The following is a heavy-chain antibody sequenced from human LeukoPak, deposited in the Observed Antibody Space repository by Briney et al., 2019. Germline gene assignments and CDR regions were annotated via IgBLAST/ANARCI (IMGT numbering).Heavy chain of an antibody. CDR3: ASMNYDFWSGYYLDD. V-gene: IGHV1-18*01. CDR2: ISAYNGNT. D-gene: IGHD3-3*01. Sequence: ASGKASCKASGYTFTSYGISWVRQAPGQGLEWMGWISAYNGNTNYAQKLQGRVTMTTDTSTSTAYMELRSLRSDDTAVYYCASMNYDFWSGYYLDDWGQGTLVTVSS. J-gene: IGHJ4*02. CDR1: GYTFTSYG.